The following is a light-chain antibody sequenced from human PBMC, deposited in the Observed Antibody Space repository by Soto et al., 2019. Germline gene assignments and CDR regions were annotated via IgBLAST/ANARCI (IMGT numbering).Light chain of an antibody. J-gene: IGKJ1*01. CDR3: QQYGSSRT. V-gene: IGKV3-20*01. Sequence: EIVLTQSPGTLSLSPGEGATLSCRASQSVSSSYLAWYQQKPGQAPRLLIYGASSRATGIPDRFSGSGSGTDFTLTISRLEPEDFAVYYCQQYGSSRTFGQGTKVAIK. CDR2: GAS. CDR1: QSVSSSY.